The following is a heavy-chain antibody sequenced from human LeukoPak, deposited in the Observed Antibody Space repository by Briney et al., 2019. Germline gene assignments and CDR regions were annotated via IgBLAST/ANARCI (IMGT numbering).Heavy chain of an antibody. D-gene: IGHD3-22*01. J-gene: IGHJ4*02. CDR2: ITSSSDNI. Sequence: GGSLRLSCAASGFTFSDYSMNWVRQAPGKGLEWVSWITSSSDNIYYADSVKGRFTISRDNAKNSLYLQMSSLRDEDTAVYYCSSESRYWGQGTLVIVSS. CDR3: SSESRY. CDR1: GFTFSDYS. V-gene: IGHV3-48*02.